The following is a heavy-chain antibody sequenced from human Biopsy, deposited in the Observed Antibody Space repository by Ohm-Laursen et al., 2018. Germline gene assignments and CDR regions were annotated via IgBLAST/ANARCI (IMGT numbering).Heavy chain of an antibody. CDR3: ARLGSGDYFPTFFDF. D-gene: IGHD5-12*01. V-gene: IGHV4-31*02. J-gene: IGHJ4*02. CDR2: IFYSANT. CDR1: GVSISGGRYY. Sequence: SQTLSLTCPVSGVSISGGRYYWNWIRHHPGKGLEWIGNIFYSANTYYNPSLKSRVTISVDTSKNQFSLKLSSVTAADTAVYYCARLGSGDYFPTFFDFWGQGALVTVSS.